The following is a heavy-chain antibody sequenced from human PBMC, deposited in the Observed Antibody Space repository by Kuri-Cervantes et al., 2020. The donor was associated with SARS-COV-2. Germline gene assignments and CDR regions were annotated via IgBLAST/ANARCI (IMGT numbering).Heavy chain of an antibody. Sequence: SVKVSCKASGGTFSSYAISWVRQAPGQGLEWMGGIIPIFGIANYAQKFQGRVTITADKSTSTAYMELSSLRSDDTAVYYCARGLGDDSRGYFYGMDVWGQGTTVTVSS. CDR2: IIPIFGIA. D-gene: IGHD3-22*01. J-gene: IGHJ6*02. CDR1: GGTFSSYA. CDR3: ARGLGDDSRGYFYGMDV. V-gene: IGHV1-69*10.